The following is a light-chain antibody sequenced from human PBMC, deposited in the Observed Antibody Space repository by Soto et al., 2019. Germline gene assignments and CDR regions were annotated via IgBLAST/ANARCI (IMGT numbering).Light chain of an antibody. CDR1: NSDVGGYDY. CDR2: DVT. V-gene: IGLV2-11*01. Sequence: QSALTQPRAVSGSPGQSVTISCTGTNSDVGGYDYVSWYQQHPGKAPKLMIYDVTKRPSGVPDRFSGSKSGNTASLTISGLQAEDEATYYCCSFADSYTPSVVFGGGTKLTVL. CDR3: CSFADSYTPSVV. J-gene: IGLJ2*01.